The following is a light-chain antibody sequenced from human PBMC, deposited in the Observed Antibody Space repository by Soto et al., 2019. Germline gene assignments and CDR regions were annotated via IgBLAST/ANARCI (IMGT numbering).Light chain of an antibody. V-gene: IGKV1-5*03. Sequence: TLSGSVGDRVTITCRASQTISSWLAWYQQKPGKAPKLLIYKASTLKSGVPSRFSGSGSGTEFTLTISSLQPDDFATYYCQLYNSYSEAFGQRTKADI. J-gene: IGKJ1*01. CDR2: KAS. CDR1: QTISSW. CDR3: QLYNSYSEA.